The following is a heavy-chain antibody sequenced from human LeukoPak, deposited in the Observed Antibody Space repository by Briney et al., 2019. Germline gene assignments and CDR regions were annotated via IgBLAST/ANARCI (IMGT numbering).Heavy chain of an antibody. CDR2: ISYDGSNK. J-gene: IGHJ1*01. V-gene: IGHV3-30-3*01. CDR3: ARDLSGSYFQYFQH. Sequence: GGSLRLSCAASGFTFSSYAMHWVRQAPGKGLEWVAVISYDGSNKYYADSVKGRFTISRDNSKNTLYLQMNSLRAEDTAVYYCARDLSGSYFQYFQHRGQGTLVTVSS. CDR1: GFTFSSYA. D-gene: IGHD1-26*01.